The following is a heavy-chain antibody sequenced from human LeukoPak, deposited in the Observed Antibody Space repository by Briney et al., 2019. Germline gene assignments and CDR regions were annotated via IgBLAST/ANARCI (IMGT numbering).Heavy chain of an antibody. J-gene: IGHJ4*02. CDR1: GYTFTGYD. D-gene: IGHD3-22*01. CDR3: ARDLGYDSSGYWY. Sequence: GASVKVSCKASGYTFTGYDMHWVRQAPGQGLEWMGWINPTSGGTNYAQKFQGRVTMTRDTSISTAYMELSSLRSDDTAVYYCARDLGYDSSGYWYWGQGTLVTVSS. CDR2: INPTSGGT. V-gene: IGHV1-2*02.